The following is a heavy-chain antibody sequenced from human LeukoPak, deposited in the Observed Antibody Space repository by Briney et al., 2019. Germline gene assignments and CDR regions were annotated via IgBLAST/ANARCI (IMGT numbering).Heavy chain of an antibody. J-gene: IGHJ4*02. CDR3: ARRRAAAGTQHFDY. V-gene: IGHV1-8*03. CDR2: MNPNSGNT. Sequence: ASVKVSCKASGYTFTSYDINWVRQATGQGLEWMGWMNPNSGNTGYAQKFQGRVTITRNTSISTAYMELSSLRSEDTAVYYCARRRAAAGTQHFDYWGQGTLLTVSS. CDR1: GYTFTSYD. D-gene: IGHD6-13*01.